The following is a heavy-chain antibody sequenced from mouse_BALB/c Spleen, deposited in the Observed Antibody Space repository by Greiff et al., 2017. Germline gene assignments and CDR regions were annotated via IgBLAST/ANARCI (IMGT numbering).Heavy chain of an antibody. CDR1: GYTFTNYW. D-gene: IGHD1-1*01. CDR3: ARSSSLRYWYFDV. Sequence: EVQLQQSGAELVRPGTSVKISCKASGYTFTNYWLGWVKQKPGQGLEWIGYINPYNDGTKYNEKFKGKATLTSDKSSSTAYMELSSLTSEDSAVYYCARSSSLRYWYFDVWGAGTTVTVSS. J-gene: IGHJ1*01. V-gene: IGHV1-14*01. CDR2: INPYNDGT.